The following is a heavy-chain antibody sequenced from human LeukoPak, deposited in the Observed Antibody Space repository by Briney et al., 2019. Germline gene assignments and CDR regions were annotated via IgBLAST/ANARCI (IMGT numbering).Heavy chain of an antibody. Sequence: GGSLRLSCAASGFTFSSYWMSWVRQAPGKGLEWVSAISDSGGSAYYADSVKGRFTISRDSSKNTLYLQMHSLRADDTAVYYCVSSSGWIYFDYWGQGTLVTVSS. J-gene: IGHJ4*02. CDR1: GFTFSSYW. CDR2: ISDSGGSA. CDR3: VSSSGWIYFDY. D-gene: IGHD6-19*01. V-gene: IGHV3-23*01.